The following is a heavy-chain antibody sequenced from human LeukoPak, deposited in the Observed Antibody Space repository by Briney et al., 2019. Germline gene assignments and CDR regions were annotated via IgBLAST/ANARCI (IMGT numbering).Heavy chain of an antibody. CDR1: GFTFSSYE. Sequence: GGSPRLSCAASGFTFSSYEMNWVRQAPGKGLEWVSYISSSGSTIYYADSVKGRFTISRDNSKNTLYLQMNSLRAEDTALYSCAQWSRYFDYWGQGTLVTVSS. J-gene: IGHJ4*02. CDR3: AQWSRYFDY. CDR2: ISSSGSTI. D-gene: IGHD1-26*01. V-gene: IGHV3-48*03.